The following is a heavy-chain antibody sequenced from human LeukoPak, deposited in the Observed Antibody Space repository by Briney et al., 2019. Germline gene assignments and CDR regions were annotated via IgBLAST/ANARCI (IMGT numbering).Heavy chain of an antibody. CDR2: IHSSGST. Sequence: PSETLSLTCTVSGGSINNYYWIWIRQPPGKGLEWIGYIHSSGSTNYNPSLRSRVTMSVDTSKNQFSLNLSSVTAADTAVYYCASGIADGGGYWGQGTLVTVSS. CDR3: ASGIADGGGY. CDR1: GGSINNYY. V-gene: IGHV4-4*09. J-gene: IGHJ4*02. D-gene: IGHD6-13*01.